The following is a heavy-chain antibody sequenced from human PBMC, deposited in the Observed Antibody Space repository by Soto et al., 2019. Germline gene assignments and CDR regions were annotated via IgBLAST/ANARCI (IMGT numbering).Heavy chain of an antibody. J-gene: IGHJ4*02. V-gene: IGHV3-7*03. Sequence: EVQLVESGGGLVQPGGSLRLSCSASGFIFSSYGMPWVRHAPGKGLEWVANVKQDGSEQHYVDSVKGRFTISRDNVKNSLFLQRHRLSAEDTSVYYCVGGSGWVMDYWGQGTLVTVSS. CDR1: GFIFSSYG. CDR2: VKQDGSEQ. D-gene: IGHD6-19*01. CDR3: VGGSGWVMDY.